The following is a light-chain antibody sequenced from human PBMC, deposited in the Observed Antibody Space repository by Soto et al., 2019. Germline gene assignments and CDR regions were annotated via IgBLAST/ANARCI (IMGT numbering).Light chain of an antibody. J-gene: IGKJ3*01. Sequence: DIQMTQSPSSLSASVGDRVIITCRASQGISKNLGLFQQKPGKALKSLIYDVSNLQSGVPSKFSGSGSGTEFTLTISSLQPEDFATYYCPQYKSYPYTFGPGTKVDFK. CDR1: QGISKN. CDR2: DVS. V-gene: IGKV1-16*02. CDR3: PQYKSYPYT.